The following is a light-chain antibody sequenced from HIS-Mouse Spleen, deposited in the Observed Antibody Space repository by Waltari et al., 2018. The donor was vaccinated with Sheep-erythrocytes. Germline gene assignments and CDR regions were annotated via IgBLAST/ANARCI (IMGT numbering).Light chain of an antibody. Sequence: QSALTQPPSESGSPGQSVTISCTGTSSDVGGYNYVARYQQHPGKAPKLLIYEVSKRPSGVPDRFSGSKSGNTASLTVSGLQAEDEADYYCSSYAGSNNWVFGGGTKLTVL. CDR3: SSYAGSNNWV. CDR2: EVS. J-gene: IGLJ3*02. CDR1: SSDVGGYNY. V-gene: IGLV2-8*01.